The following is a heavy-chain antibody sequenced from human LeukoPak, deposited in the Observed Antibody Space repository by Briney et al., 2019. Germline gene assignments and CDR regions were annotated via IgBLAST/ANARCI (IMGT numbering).Heavy chain of an antibody. V-gene: IGHV3-23*01. CDR1: GFTFSSYG. J-gene: IGHJ3*01. D-gene: IGHD5-24*01. Sequence: GGSLSLFCAASGFTFSSYGMSWVRQAPGKGLEWVSSNSGSGIGTYYADSVRGRFTISRDNSKNTLYLQMNSLRADDTAVYYCAMKAVPRPRLHDAFDFWGQGTVVSVSS. CDR2: NSGSGIGT. CDR3: AMKAVPRPRLHDAFDF.